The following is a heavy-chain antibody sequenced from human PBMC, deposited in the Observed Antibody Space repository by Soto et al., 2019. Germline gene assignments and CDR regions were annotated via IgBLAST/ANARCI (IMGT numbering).Heavy chain of an antibody. CDR2: VSYDGSDK. Sequence: LRLSCAASGFTFSSYGMHWVRQAPGKGLEWVAGVSYDGSDKLYADSVKGRFTISRDNSKNTVYVQMNSLRVEDTAVYYCARGIGNNWNYIWFDPWGQGTLVTVSS. CDR1: GFTFSSYG. CDR3: ARGIGNNWNYIWFDP. D-gene: IGHD1-7*01. J-gene: IGHJ5*02. V-gene: IGHV3-30*03.